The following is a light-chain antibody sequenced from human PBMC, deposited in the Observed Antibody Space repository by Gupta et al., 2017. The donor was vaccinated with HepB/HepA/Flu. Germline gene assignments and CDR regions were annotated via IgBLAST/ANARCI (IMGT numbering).Light chain of an antibody. V-gene: IGKV3-11*01. CDR2: DAS. Sequence: EIVFTQSPATLSLSPGERATLSCRASQSVTGYLDWYQQKSGQAPRLLIYDASNRDTGIPARFSGSGYGKEFTLTISSREPEDFAVYYCQQRSNWPPSTFGQGTKMEIK. CDR3: QQRSNWPPST. CDR1: QSVTGY. J-gene: IGKJ2*01.